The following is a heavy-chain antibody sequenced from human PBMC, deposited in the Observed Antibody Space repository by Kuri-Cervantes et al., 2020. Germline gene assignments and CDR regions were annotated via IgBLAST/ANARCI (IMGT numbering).Heavy chain of an antibody. CDR1: GGSVSSGSYY. CDR3: ARINWFGGYNWFDP. D-gene: IGHD3-16*01. J-gene: IGHJ5*02. V-gene: IGHV2-70*01. CDR2: IDWDDDK. Sequence: TLSLTCTVSGGSVSSGSYYWSWIRQPPGKALEWLALIDWDDDKYYSTSLKTRLTISKDTSKNQVVLTMTNMDPVDTATYYCARINWFGGYNWFDPWGQGTLVTVSS.